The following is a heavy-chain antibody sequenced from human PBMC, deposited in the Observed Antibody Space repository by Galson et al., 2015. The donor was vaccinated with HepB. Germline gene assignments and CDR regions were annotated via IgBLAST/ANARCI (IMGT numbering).Heavy chain of an antibody. D-gene: IGHD2-8*01. J-gene: IGHJ3*02. CDR3: ARGNGGFVDAFDI. V-gene: IGHV1-2*05. CDR2: INPNSGGA. CDR1: GYTFTDYY. Sequence: SVKVSCKASGYTFTDYYIHWVRQAPGQGLEWMGRINPNSGGANYAQKFQGRVTMTRDTSISTAYMELSSLKSDDSVVYYCARGNGGFVDAFDIWGQGTMVTVS.